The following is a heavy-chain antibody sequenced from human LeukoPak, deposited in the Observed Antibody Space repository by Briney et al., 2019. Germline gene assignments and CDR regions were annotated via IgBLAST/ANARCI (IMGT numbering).Heavy chain of an antibody. CDR3: ARAGSSSQAPVFGY. J-gene: IGHJ4*02. CDR2: IKEDGGEA. V-gene: IGHV3-7*01. CDR1: GFTFSSYW. Sequence: PGGSLRLSCETSGFTFSSYWMTWVRQAPGKGLEWVANIKEDGGEANYVGFVKGRFTVSRDSAKNTLYLQMNSLRAEDTAVYYCARAGSSSQAPVFGYWGQGTLVTVSS. D-gene: IGHD6-13*01.